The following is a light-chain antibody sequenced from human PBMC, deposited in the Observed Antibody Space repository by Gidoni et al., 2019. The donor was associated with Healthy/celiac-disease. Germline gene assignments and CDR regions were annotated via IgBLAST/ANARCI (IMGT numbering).Light chain of an antibody. CDR2: KDS. Sequence: SYELTQPPSVSVSPGQTARITCSGDALPKQYAYWYQQKPGQAPVLVICKDSERPSGIPERFSGSSSGTTVTLTISGVQAEDEADYYCQSADSSGTYEGVFGGGTKLTVL. J-gene: IGLJ2*01. CDR3: QSADSSGTYEGV. CDR1: ALPKQY. V-gene: IGLV3-25*03.